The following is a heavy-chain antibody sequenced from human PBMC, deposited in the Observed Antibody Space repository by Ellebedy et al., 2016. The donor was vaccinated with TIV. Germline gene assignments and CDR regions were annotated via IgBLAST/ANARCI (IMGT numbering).Heavy chain of an antibody. CDR2: IGAAGDT. CDR3: ARATAGFDY. D-gene: IGHD1-14*01. J-gene: IGHJ4*02. Sequence: PGGSLRLSCAASGFTFSSYDMHWVRHGSGNGLEWVSSIGAAGDTDYAGFVKGRVAISRDNAKNSLYLQLNNVRVGDTAVYYCARATAGFDYWGQGTLVTVSS. V-gene: IGHV3-13*01. CDR1: GFTFSSYD.